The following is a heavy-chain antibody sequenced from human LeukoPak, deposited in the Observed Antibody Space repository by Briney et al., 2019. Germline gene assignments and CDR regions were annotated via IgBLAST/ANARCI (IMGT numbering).Heavy chain of an antibody. J-gene: IGHJ4*02. D-gene: IGHD6-13*01. CDR2: IYYSGST. V-gene: IGHV4-39*07. CDR1: GGSISSSSYY. Sequence: SETLSLTCTVSGGSISSSSYYWGWIRQPPGKGLEWIGSIYYSGSTYYNPSLKSRVTISVDTSKNQFSLKLSSVTAADTAVYYCARYQGIAAAVCDWGQGTLVTVSS. CDR3: ARYQGIAAAVCD.